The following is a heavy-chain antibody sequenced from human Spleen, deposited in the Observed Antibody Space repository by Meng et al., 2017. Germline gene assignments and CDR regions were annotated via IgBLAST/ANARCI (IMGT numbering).Heavy chain of an antibody. CDR3: ANGDLYYDSSGYYSYY. J-gene: IGHJ4*02. CDR2: IIPIFGTA. Sequence: SVKVSCKASGGTFSSYAISWVRQAPGQGLEWMGGIIPIFGTANYAQKFQGRVTITADKSTSTAYMELSSLRSEDTAVYYCANGDLYYDSSGYYSYYWGQGTLVTVSS. D-gene: IGHD3-22*01. CDR1: GGTFSSYA. V-gene: IGHV1-69*06.